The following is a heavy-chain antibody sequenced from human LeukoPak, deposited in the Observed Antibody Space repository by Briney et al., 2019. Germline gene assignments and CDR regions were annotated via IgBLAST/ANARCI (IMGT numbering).Heavy chain of an antibody. V-gene: IGHV4-39*07. CDR3: ARLNECSSSSCFTSWFDP. CDR1: DGSNTSLNCY. CDR2: VGYAGAP. J-gene: IGHJ5*02. D-gene: IGHD2-2*02. Sequence: PSETLSLTCTVSDGSNTSLNCYWGWIRQAPGKGLEWLWSVGYAGAPYHNPSLTSRVTMSIDSYRNQFSLSLTSVTAADTAVYYCARLNECSSSSCFTSWFDPWGLGTLVTVSS.